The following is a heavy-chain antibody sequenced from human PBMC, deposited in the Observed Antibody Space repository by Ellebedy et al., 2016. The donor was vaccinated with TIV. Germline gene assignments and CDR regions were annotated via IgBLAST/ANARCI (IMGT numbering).Heavy chain of an antibody. CDR1: GYTLTELS. CDR2: FDPEDGET. CDR3: ATVGSNWRRLEYYYYYYMDV. D-gene: IGHD1-1*01. V-gene: IGHV1-24*01. J-gene: IGHJ6*03. Sequence: ASVKVSXXVSGYTLTELSMHWVRQAPGKGLEWMGGFDPEDGETIYAQKFQGRVTMTEDTSTDTAYMELSSLRSEDTAVYYCATVGSNWRRLEYYYYYYMDVWGKGTTVTVSS.